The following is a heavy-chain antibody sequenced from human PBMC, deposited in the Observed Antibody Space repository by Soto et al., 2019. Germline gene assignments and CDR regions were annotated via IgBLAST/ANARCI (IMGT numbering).Heavy chain of an antibody. CDR1: DVSSSRGLYY. V-gene: IGHV4-31*03. J-gene: IGHJ5*02. D-gene: IGHD2-2*01. Sequence: SETRSLTCTVGDVSSSRGLYYCSWIRQHPGKCLEWIGYIYYSGSTYYNTSLKSRVTISVDTSKNQFSLKLSSVTAADTAVYYCARADIVEVPAAYELNWLDPWGQGTPVTVSS. CDR2: IYYSGST. CDR3: ARADIVEVPAAYELNWLDP.